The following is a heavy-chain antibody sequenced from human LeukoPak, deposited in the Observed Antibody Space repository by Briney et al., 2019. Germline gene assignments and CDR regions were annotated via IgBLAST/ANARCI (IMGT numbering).Heavy chain of an antibody. D-gene: IGHD2-2*01. V-gene: IGHV3-23*01. Sequence: GGSLRLSCAASGFTFSSYAMCWVRQAPGKGLEWVSAISGSGGSTYYADSVKGRFTISRDNSKNTLYLQMNSLRAEDTAVYYCAKDDCSSTSCYYYYGMDVWGQGTTVTVSS. CDR3: AKDDCSSTSCYYYYGMDV. CDR2: ISGSGGST. CDR1: GFTFSSYA. J-gene: IGHJ6*02.